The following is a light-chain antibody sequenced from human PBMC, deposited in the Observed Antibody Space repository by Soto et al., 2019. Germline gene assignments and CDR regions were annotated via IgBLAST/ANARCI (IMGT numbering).Light chain of an antibody. CDR2: EVS. CDR1: SSDVGGHNY. V-gene: IGLV2-14*01. CDR3: SSYTTSRTLV. Sequence: QSALTQPTSVSGSPGQSITISCTGTSSDVGGHNYVSWYQQHPGKVPKLIIYEVSDRPSGTSNRFSGSKSGNTASLTISGLQAEDEADYFCSSYTTSRTLVFGGGTKVTVL. J-gene: IGLJ2*01.